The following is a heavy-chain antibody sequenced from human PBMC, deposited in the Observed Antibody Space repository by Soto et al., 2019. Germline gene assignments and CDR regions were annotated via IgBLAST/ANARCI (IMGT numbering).Heavy chain of an antibody. J-gene: IGHJ5*02. CDR1: GFTFSSYW. CDR2: IKQDGSEK. D-gene: IGHD7-27*01. V-gene: IGHV3-7*01. Sequence: GGSLRLSCAASGFTFSSYWMSWVRQAPGKGLEWVANIKQDGSEKYYVDSVKGRFTISRDNAKNSLYLQMNSLRAEDTAVYYCARVVGWGGADWFDPWGQGTLVTVSS. CDR3: ARVVGWGGADWFDP.